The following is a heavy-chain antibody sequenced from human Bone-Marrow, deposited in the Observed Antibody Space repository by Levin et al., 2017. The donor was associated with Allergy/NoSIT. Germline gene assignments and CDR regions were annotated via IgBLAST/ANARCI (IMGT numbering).Heavy chain of an antibody. Sequence: GESLKISCAASGFTFSSYAMHWVRQAPGKGLEWVAVISYDGSNKYYADSVKGRFTISRDNSKNTLYLQMNSLRAEDTAVYYCAREGYSSSWGLEHNYYYYGMDVWGQGTTVTVSS. V-gene: IGHV3-30*04. CDR3: AREGYSSSWGLEHNYYYYGMDV. J-gene: IGHJ6*02. D-gene: IGHD6-13*01. CDR2: ISYDGSNK. CDR1: GFTFSSYA.